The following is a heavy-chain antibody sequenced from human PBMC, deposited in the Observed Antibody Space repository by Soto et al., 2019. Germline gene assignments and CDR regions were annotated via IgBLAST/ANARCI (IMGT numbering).Heavy chain of an antibody. J-gene: IGHJ4*02. Sequence: PSETLSLTCTVSGGSISSGGYYWSWIRQHPGKGLEWIGYIYYSGSTYYNPSLKSRVTISVDTSKNQFSLKLTSVTAADTAVYYCARDRGDRGYYFDCWGQGTLVTVSS. CDR3: ARDRGDRGYYFDC. CDR1: GGSISSGGYY. CDR2: IYYSGST. V-gene: IGHV4-31*03. D-gene: IGHD2-21*01.